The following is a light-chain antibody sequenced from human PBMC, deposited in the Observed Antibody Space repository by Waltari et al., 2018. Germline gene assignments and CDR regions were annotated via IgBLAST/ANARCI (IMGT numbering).Light chain of an antibody. V-gene: IGKV1-9*01. CDR3: QHIKNFPLS. CDR2: AAP. J-gene: IGKJ4*01. CDR1: EDISAF. Sequence: QLTQSPSLSASVGDRVTITCRASEDISAFLAWFQQKPGKAPELLIFAAPNLQSGVPSRFSGSGSGTDFTLTISSLQPEDFATYYCQHIKNFPLSFGGGTKVEIK.